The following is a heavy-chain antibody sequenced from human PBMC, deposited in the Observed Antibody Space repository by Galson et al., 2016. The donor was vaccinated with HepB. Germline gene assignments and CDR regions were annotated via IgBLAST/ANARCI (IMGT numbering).Heavy chain of an antibody. V-gene: IGHV3-53*01. CDR3: EAYSDPFDV. Sequence: SLRLSCAASGFTVSGTYMSWARQAPGKGLQCVSSLFSSGASFYTESLRGRFTVSRDTSTNTTYLQMNRLRADDSAVYYGEAYSDPFDVWGQGTVVTV. J-gene: IGHJ3*01. CDR2: LFSSGAS. CDR1: GFTVSGTY. D-gene: IGHD3-16*01.